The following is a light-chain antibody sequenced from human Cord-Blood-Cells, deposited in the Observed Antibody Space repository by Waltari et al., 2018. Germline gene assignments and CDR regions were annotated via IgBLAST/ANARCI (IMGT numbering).Light chain of an antibody. J-gene: IGKJ1*01. V-gene: IGKV1-27*01. CDR1: QGISNY. CDR3: QKYNSAPWT. CDR2: AAS. Sequence: DIQMTQSPSSLSASVGDRVTITCRVSQGISNYLAWYQQKPGKVPKLLIYAASTLQSGVPSRFSGSGSATDFTLTISSLQPEDVATYYCQKYNSAPWTFGQGTKVEIK.